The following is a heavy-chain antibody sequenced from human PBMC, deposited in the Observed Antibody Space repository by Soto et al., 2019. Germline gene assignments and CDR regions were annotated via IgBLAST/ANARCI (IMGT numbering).Heavy chain of an antibody. CDR1: GFTFSGSA. V-gene: IGHV3-73*01. J-gene: IGHJ3*02. CDR2: IRSKANSYAT. D-gene: IGHD3-22*01. Sequence: GGSLRLSCAASGFTFSGSAMHWVRQASGKGLEWVGRIRSKANSYATAYAASVKGRFTISRDDSKNTAYLQMNSLKTEDTAVYYCTRQWESGYYDSSGYYLLIDAFDIWGQGTMVTVSS. CDR3: TRQWESGYYDSSGYYLLIDAFDI.